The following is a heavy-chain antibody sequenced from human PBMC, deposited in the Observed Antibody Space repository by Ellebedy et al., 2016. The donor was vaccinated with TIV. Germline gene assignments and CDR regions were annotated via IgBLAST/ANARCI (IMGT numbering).Heavy chain of an antibody. CDR1: GYTFTGYY. CDR2: ISAYNGNT. V-gene: IGHV1-18*04. D-gene: IGHD1-26*01. CDR3: ARDRGSGSYGYYYYMDV. Sequence: ASVKVSCXASGYTFTGYYMHWVRQAPGQGLEWMGWISAYNGNTNYAQKLQGRVTMTTDTSTSTVYMELSSLRSEDTAVYYCARDRGSGSYGYYYYMDVWGKGTTVTVSS. J-gene: IGHJ6*03.